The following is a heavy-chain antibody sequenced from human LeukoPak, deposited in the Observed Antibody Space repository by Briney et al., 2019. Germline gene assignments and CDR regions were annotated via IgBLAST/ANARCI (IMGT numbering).Heavy chain of an antibody. CDR2: IIPIFGIA. Sequence: GASVKVSCKASGGTFSSYAISWVRQAPGQGLEWMGRIIPIFGIANYPQKFQGRVTITADKSTSTAYMELSSLRSEDTAVYYCAREGVVTATEAFDIWGQGTMVTVSS. CDR1: GGTFSSYA. V-gene: IGHV1-69*04. J-gene: IGHJ3*02. CDR3: AREGVVTATEAFDI. D-gene: IGHD2-21*02.